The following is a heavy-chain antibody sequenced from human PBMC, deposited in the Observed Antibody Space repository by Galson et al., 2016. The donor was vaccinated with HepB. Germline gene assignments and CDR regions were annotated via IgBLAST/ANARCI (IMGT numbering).Heavy chain of an antibody. CDR1: GFTFNNYA. D-gene: IGHD1-26*01. CDR2: IRISVSNT. CDR3: ARRWALQFDP. V-gene: IGHV3-23*01. Sequence: SLRLSCAASGFTFNNYAMNWVRQAPGKGLEWISAIRISVSNTHYADSVKGRFTISTDTSTNTLFLQMNSLRAEDTAVYYCARRWALQFDPWGQGTLVTVSS. J-gene: IGHJ5*02.